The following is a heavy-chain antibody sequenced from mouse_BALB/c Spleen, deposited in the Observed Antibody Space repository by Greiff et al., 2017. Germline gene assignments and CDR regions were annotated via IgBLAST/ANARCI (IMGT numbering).Heavy chain of an antibody. Sequence: VQLQQSGAELVRPGVSVKISCKGSGYTFTDYAMHWVKQSHAKSLEWIGVISTYYGDASYNQKFKGKATMTVDKSSSTAYMELARLTSEDSAIYYCARGRWLLRDAMDYWGQGTSVTVSS. CDR1: GYTFTDYA. J-gene: IGHJ4*01. CDR2: ISTYYGDA. CDR3: ARGRWLLRDAMDY. V-gene: IGHV1S137*01. D-gene: IGHD2-3*01.